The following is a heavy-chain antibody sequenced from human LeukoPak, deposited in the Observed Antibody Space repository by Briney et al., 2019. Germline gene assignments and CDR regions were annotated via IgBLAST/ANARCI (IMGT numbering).Heavy chain of an antibody. V-gene: IGHV4-59*08. CDR3: ARHKELQYYYGMDV. CDR1: GGSISSYY. Sequence: SETLSLTCTVSGGSISSYYLSWIRQPPRKGLEWIGYIYYSGRPNYNPSLKSRVTISVDTSKNQFSLKLSSVTAADTAVYYCARHKELQYYYGMDVWGQGTTVTVSS. D-gene: IGHD1-26*01. J-gene: IGHJ6*02. CDR2: IYYSGRP.